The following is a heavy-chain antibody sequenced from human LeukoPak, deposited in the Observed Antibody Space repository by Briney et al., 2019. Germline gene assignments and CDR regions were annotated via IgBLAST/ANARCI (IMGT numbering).Heavy chain of an antibody. V-gene: IGHV3-23*01. CDR3: AKCYGSGSYLFDI. CDR1: GFTFSSYA. J-gene: IGHJ3*02. CDR2: ISGSGGST. D-gene: IGHD3-10*01. Sequence: PGGSLRLSCAASGFTFSSYAMSWVRQAPGKGLEWVSAISGSGGSTYYADSVTGRFTISRDNSKNTLYLQMNSLRAEDTAVYYCAKCYGSGSYLFDIWGQGTMVTVSS.